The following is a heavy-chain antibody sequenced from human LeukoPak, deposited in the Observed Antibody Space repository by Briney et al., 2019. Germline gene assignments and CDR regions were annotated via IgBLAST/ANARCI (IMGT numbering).Heavy chain of an antibody. CDR1: GFTFSSYS. J-gene: IGHJ4*02. Sequence: PGGSLRLSCAASGFTFSSYSMNWVRQAPGKGLEWVSSISSSSSYIYYADPVKGRFTISRDNAKNSLYLQMNSLRAEDTAVYYCARDPPPSSIPFDYWGQGTLVTVSS. V-gene: IGHV3-21*01. D-gene: IGHD2-21*01. CDR2: ISSSSSYI. CDR3: ARDPPPSSIPFDY.